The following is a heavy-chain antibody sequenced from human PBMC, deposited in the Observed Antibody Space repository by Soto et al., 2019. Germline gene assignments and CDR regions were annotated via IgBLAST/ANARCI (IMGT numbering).Heavy chain of an antibody. CDR2: IKQDGSEK. Sequence: TGGSLRLSCAASGFTFSIYWMSWVRQAPGKGLEWVANIKQDGSEKYYVDSVKGRSTISRDNAKNSLYLQMNSLRAEDTAVYYCARDGLSHYYGSGSYSSDYGMDVWGQGTTVTVSS. V-gene: IGHV3-7*03. D-gene: IGHD3-10*01. CDR3: ARDGLSHYYGSGSYSSDYGMDV. J-gene: IGHJ6*02. CDR1: GFTFSIYW.